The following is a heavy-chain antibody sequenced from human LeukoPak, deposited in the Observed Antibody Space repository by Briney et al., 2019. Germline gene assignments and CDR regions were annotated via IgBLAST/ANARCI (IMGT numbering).Heavy chain of an antibody. J-gene: IGHJ4*02. CDR3: ARHTSSWPRNGDY. Sequence: GESLKISCKGSGYSLSTWGIVWVRQKPGKGLEWMGVIYPGDSDTRYSPSFQGQVTISADRSISTAYLQWSSLKASDTAIYYCARHTSSWPRNGDYWGQGTLVTVSS. V-gene: IGHV5-51*01. D-gene: IGHD6-13*01. CDR2: IYPGDSDT. CDR1: GYSLSTWG.